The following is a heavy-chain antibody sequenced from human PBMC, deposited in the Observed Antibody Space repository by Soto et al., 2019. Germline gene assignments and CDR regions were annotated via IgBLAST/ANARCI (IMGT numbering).Heavy chain of an antibody. Sequence: DVYLLESGGTLVQPGGSLRLSCAASGFDFSSYAMTWVRQAPGKGLEWVSGITYTGDTTYYADSVKGRFTNSRDNYRNTLYLQMNSRRADETAMYFCAKDWPGTSSVTSDYWGQGTLVTVSS. V-gene: IGHV3-23*01. CDR3: AKDWPGTSSVTSDY. J-gene: IGHJ4*02. CDR1: GFDFSSYA. CDR2: ITYTGDTT. D-gene: IGHD4-17*01.